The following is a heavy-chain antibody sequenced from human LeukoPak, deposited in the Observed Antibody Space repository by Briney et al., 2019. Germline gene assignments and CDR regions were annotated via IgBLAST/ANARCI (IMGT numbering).Heavy chain of an antibody. CDR3: AKWGDYDILTGYYDPDY. V-gene: IGHV3-23*01. CDR1: GFTVTNYA. J-gene: IGHJ4*02. Sequence: GASLRLSCAASGFTVTNYAMYWVRQAPGKGLEWVSAISGRDDSTYYAPSVKGRFTISRDTSKNTLFLQMNSLRAEDTAVYYCAKWGDYDILTGYYDPDYWGQGTLVTVSS. CDR2: ISGRDDST. D-gene: IGHD3-9*01.